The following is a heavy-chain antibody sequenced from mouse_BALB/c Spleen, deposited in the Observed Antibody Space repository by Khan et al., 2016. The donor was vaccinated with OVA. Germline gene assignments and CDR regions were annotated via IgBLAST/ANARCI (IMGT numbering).Heavy chain of an antibody. D-gene: IGHD1-1*01. V-gene: IGHV3-2*02. J-gene: IGHJ3*01. CDR1: GYSITSDFA. CDR2: ITCSGDS. Sequence: EVQLQESGPGLVKPSQSLSLTCTVTGYSITSDFAWNWIRQFPGNKLEWMGYITCSGDSSYNPSLKSRISITRDTSKNQFFLQLNSVTTEDTATYYCATLYYYGSSWFDYWGQGTLVTVSA. CDR3: ATLYYYGSSWFDY.